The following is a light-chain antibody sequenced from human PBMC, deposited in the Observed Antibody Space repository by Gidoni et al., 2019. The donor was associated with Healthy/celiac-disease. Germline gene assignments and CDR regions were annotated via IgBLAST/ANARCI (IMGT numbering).Light chain of an antibody. V-gene: IGKV1-13*02. CDR2: DAS. J-gene: IGKJ5*01. Sequence: AIQLTQSPSSLSASVGDRVTITCRASQGISSALAWFQQKPGKAPKLLIYDASNLESGVPSRFNGSGSRTDFTLTVSSLQPEDFATYYCQQFNSYPITFGQGTRLEIK. CDR1: QGISSA. CDR3: QQFNSYPIT.